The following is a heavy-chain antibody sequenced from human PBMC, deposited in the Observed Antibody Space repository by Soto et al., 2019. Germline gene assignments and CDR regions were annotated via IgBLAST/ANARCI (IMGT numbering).Heavy chain of an antibody. V-gene: IGHV4-4*07. CDR3: ARGGSTHYYYGLDV. CDR2: VAASGST. CDR1: GGSISGFF. Sequence: LSLTCTVSGGSISGFFWTWVRQPPGMPLEGLGHVAASGSTAYNPSLRSRLSLSLDVSKNRFSLELTSVTAADTATYFCARGGSTHYYYGLDVWGQGTTVTVSS. J-gene: IGHJ6*02.